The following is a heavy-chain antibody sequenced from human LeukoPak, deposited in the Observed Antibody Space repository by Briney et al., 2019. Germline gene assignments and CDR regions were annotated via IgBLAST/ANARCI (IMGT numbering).Heavy chain of an antibody. CDR1: GFFFSTFR. D-gene: IGHD3-10*02. V-gene: IGHV3-64D*06. J-gene: IGHJ6*02. CDR2: ISANGDIT. Sequence: PGRSLRLSYSASGFFFSTFRMHWVRRAPGKGLEYVSGISANGDITNYANSVKGRFTISRDNPKNTLYLQLSSLRGEDTALYYCARDLHYYVAMDVWGQGTTVTVSS. CDR3: ARDLHYYVAMDV.